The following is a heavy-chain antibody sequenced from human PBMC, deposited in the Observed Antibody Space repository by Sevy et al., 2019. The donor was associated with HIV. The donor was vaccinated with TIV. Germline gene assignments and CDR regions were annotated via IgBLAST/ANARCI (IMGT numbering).Heavy chain of an antibody. D-gene: IGHD4-17*01. CDR1: GYTFTSYA. CDR3: ARDGTTVVTNYYYYYGMDV. CDR2: INTNTGNP. Sequence: ASVKVSGKASGYTFTSYAMNWVRQAPGQGLEWMGWINTNTGNPTYAQGFTGRFVFSLDTSVSTAYLQISSLKAEDTAVYYCARDGTTVVTNYYYYYGMDVWGQGTTVTVSS. J-gene: IGHJ6*02. V-gene: IGHV7-4-1*02.